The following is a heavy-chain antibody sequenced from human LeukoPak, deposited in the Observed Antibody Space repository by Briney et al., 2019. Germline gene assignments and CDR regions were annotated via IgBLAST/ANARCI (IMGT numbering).Heavy chain of an antibody. J-gene: IGHJ3*02. Sequence: SETLSLTCTVSGGFINSYYWSWIRQPAGKGLECIGRIYIGGSTNYNPSLKSRVTISVDTSMNQFSLKLTSVTAADTAVYYCARESSSTYYLDAFDMWGQGTMVTVSS. D-gene: IGHD3-22*01. CDR2: IYIGGST. CDR3: ARESSSTYYLDAFDM. V-gene: IGHV4-4*07. CDR1: GGFINSYY.